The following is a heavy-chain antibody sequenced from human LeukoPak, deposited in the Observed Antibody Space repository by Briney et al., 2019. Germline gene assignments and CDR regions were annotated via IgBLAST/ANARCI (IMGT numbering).Heavy chain of an antibody. CDR3: ARVRAYCGGDCYSDFDY. J-gene: IGHJ4*02. CDR2: MNPNSGNT. V-gene: IGHV1-8*03. Sequence: ASVKVSCKASGYTFTSYDINWVRQATGQGLEWMGWMNPNSGNTGYAQKFQGRVTITRNTSISTAYMELSSLRSEDTAVYYCARVRAYCGGDCYSDFDYWGQGTLVTVSS. D-gene: IGHD2-21*01. CDR1: GYTFTSYD.